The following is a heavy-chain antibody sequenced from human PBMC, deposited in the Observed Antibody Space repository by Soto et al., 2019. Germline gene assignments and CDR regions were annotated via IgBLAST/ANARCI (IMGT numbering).Heavy chain of an antibody. CDR3: ARGPMILYWWYLFFFQAEDGIRNLFTVSAFLLNRSSDL. V-gene: IGHV4-59*01. CDR2: IYYSGIT. D-gene: IGHD2-15*01. J-gene: IGHJ2*01. Sequence: KGQEKIGYIYYSGITNYNTSLKSRVTISVDTSKNQFSLKLSFVTAAVTAVYYCARGPMILYWWYLFFFQAEDGIRNLFTVSAFLLNRSSDL.